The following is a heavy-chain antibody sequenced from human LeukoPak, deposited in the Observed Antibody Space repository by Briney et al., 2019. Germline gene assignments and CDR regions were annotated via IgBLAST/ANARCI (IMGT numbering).Heavy chain of an antibody. J-gene: IGHJ4*02. Sequence: TGGSLRLSCAASEFIFSSYWMHWVRHAPGKGLAWVSRINTDGSSTSYADSVKGRFTISRDNAKNTLYLQMNSLRAEDTAVYYCARDSSSSNYFDYWGQGTLVTVSS. CDR2: INTDGSST. D-gene: IGHD6-6*01. CDR1: EFIFSSYW. CDR3: ARDSSSSNYFDY. V-gene: IGHV3-74*01.